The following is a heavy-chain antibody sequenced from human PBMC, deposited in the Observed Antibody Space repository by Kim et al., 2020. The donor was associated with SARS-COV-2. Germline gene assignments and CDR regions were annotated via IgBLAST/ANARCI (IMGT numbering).Heavy chain of an antibody. Sequence: GGSLRLSCAASGFTFSSYAMSWVRQAPGKGLEWVSDISGSGGSTYYADSVKGRFTISRDNSKNTLYLKMNSLRAEDTAVYYCSKGANARYFDWLSIPDWFDPWGQGTLVTVSS. CDR1: GFTFSSYA. CDR2: ISGSGGST. J-gene: IGHJ5*02. D-gene: IGHD3-9*01. CDR3: SKGANARYFDWLSIPDWFDP. V-gene: IGHV3-23*01.